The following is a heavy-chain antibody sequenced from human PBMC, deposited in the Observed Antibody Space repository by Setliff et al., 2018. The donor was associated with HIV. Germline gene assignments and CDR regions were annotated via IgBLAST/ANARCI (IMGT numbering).Heavy chain of an antibody. Sequence: ASVKVSCKASGYTFSGYYLHWVRRAPGQGLEWMGWINPNSGDTKYAQEFQGRVTMTRDTSISTAYMELNSLRSDDTAVYYCARDGKTYYNFWSGRDYWGQGTLVTVSS. D-gene: IGHD3-3*01. CDR2: INPNSGDT. CDR3: ARDGKTYYNFWSGRDY. J-gene: IGHJ4*02. CDR1: GYTFSGYY. V-gene: IGHV1-2*02.